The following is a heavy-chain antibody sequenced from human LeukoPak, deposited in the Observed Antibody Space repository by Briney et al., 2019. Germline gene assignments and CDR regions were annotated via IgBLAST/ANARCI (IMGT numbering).Heavy chain of an antibody. J-gene: IGHJ5*02. D-gene: IGHD3-3*01. CDR3: ATISVTYYEGFDP. CDR2: FYPESSET. V-gene: IGHV1-24*01. CDR1: GSTLTDVS. Sequence: ASVKVSCKVSGSTLTDVSIHWVRQAPGKGLEWMGGFYPESSETNFAQLFQGRLTMTEDTSTDTVYIDLTSLTSEDTAVYYCATISVTYYEGFDPWGQGTLVTVSS.